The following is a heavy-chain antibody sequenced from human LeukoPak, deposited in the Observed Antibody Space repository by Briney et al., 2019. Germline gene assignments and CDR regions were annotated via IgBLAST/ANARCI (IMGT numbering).Heavy chain of an antibody. CDR2: IYYSGST. CDR3: AREGSGQDPDYWYMDV. J-gene: IGHJ6*03. V-gene: IGHV4-39*07. D-gene: IGHD1-14*01. CDR1: GGSVSSSSYY. Sequence: SETLSLTCTVSGGSVSSSSYYWGWIRQPPGKGLEWIGNIYYSGSTYYNPSLKSRVTISVDTSKNQFSLKLSSVTAADTAVYYCAREGSGQDPDYWYMDVWGKGTTVTVSS.